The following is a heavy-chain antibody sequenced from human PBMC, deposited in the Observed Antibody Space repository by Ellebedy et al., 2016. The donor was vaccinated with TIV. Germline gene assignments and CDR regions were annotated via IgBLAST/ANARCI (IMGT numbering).Heavy chain of an antibody. D-gene: IGHD3-16*02. V-gene: IGHV3-7*04. CDR2: INQDGSEK. Sequence: GESLKISCAASGFTFRSYWMTWVRQAPGKGLEWVANINQDGSEKYHVDSVKGRFTISRDNAKNSLYLQMNSLRAEDTAVYYCARDSNLGYQILFDYWGQGTLVTVSS. CDR3: ARDSNLGYQILFDY. CDR1: GFTFRSYW. J-gene: IGHJ4*02.